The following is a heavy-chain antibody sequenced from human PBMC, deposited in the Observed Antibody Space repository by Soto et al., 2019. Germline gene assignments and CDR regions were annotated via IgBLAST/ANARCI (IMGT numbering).Heavy chain of an antibody. V-gene: IGHV1-69*01. CDR3: ARESGTAVAARYYNYGMDV. J-gene: IGHJ6*02. Sequence: QVQLVQSGAEVKKPGSSVKVSCKASGGTFSSYAISWVRQAPGQGLEWMGGIIPIFGTANYAQKFQGRVTITADESTSTAYMELSSLRSEDTAVYYCARESGTAVAARYYNYGMDVWGQGTTVTVSS. CDR1: GGTFSSYA. CDR2: IIPIFGTA. D-gene: IGHD6-19*01.